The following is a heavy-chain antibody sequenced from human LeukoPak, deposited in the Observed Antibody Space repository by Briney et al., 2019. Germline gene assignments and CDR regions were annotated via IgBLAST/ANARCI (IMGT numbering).Heavy chain of an antibody. CDR3: ARDSLDYDYVWGSYRFLLRSLFDI. CDR1: GFTFSSYS. Sequence: PGGSLRLSCAASGFTFSSYSMNWVRQAPGKGLEWVSYISSSSSTIYYADSVKGRFTMSRDNAKKSLYLQMNSLRAEDTAVYYCARDSLDYDYVWGSYRFLLRSLFDIWGQGTMVTVSS. CDR2: ISSSSSTI. V-gene: IGHV3-48*01. D-gene: IGHD3-16*02. J-gene: IGHJ3*02.